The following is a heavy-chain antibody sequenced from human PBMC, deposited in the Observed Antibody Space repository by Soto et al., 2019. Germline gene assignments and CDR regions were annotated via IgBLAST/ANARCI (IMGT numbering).Heavy chain of an antibody. V-gene: IGHV3-23*01. CDR2: ISDSGGST. CDR3: AKDMYFDY. J-gene: IGHJ4*02. Sequence: PGGSLRLSCAASGFTFRNYAMSWVRLAPGKGLEWVSGISDSGGSTYYADSVKGRFTVSRDNSKSTLYLQMNSLTAEDTAVYYCAKDMYFDYWGQGTLVTVSS. CDR1: GFTFRNYA.